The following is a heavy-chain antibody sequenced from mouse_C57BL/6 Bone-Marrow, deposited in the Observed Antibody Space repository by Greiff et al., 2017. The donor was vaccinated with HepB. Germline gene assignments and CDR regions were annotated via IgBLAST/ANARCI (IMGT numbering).Heavy chain of an antibody. CDR1: GFTFTDYY. CDR2: IRNKANGYTT. V-gene: IGHV7-3*01. J-gene: IGHJ1*03. Sequence: EVNVVESGGGLVQPGGSLSLSCAASGFTFTDYYMSWVRQPPGKALEWLGFIRNKANGYTTEYSASVKGRFTISRDNSQSILYLPMNALRAEDSATYYCARSTASYWYFDVWGTGTTVTVSS. CDR3: ARSTASYWYFDV. D-gene: IGHD6-1*01.